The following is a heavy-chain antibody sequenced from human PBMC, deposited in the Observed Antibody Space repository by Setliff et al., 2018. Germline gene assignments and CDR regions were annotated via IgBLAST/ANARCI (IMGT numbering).Heavy chain of an antibody. D-gene: IGHD2-21*01. J-gene: IGHJ4*02. CDR2: ISGYTGNT. CDR3: ARDEASCGGDCCSRGYFDF. Sequence: ASVKVSCKASGFSFSNYGITWVRQAPGRGLEWLGWISGYTGNTNSVQKLRGRVTMTTDTSTSTAYLELGSLTTDDTAVYYCARDEASCGGDCCSRGYFDFWGQGTLVTVSS. V-gene: IGHV1-18*01. CDR1: GFSFSNYG.